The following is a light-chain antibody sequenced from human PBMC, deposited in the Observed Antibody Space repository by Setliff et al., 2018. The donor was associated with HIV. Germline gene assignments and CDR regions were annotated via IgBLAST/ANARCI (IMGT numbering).Light chain of an antibody. CDR3: SLYTTTITPYV. Sequence: QSVLTQSASVSGSPGQSITISCTGTSSDIGDYNFVSWYQQHPGKAPKLMIYDVSKRPSGVSNRFSGSKSGSTASLTISGLQAEDEGDYYCSLYTTTITPYVFGTETKVTVL. V-gene: IGLV2-14*01. J-gene: IGLJ1*01. CDR2: DVS. CDR1: SSDIGDYNF.